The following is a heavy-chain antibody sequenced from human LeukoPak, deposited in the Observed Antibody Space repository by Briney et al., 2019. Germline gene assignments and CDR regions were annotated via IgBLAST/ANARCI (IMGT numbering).Heavy chain of an antibody. V-gene: IGHV3-23*01. CDR3: ATALHSGYYDLY. J-gene: IGHJ4*02. Sequence: GGSLRLSCAASGFAFSSFAMSWVRQAPGKGLEWVSGISGSGDNTYYADSVKGRFTISRDNSENTLYLQMNSLRAEDTAVYYCATALHSGYYDLYWGQGTLVTVSS. CDR2: ISGSGDNT. CDR1: GFAFSSFA. D-gene: IGHD3-22*01.